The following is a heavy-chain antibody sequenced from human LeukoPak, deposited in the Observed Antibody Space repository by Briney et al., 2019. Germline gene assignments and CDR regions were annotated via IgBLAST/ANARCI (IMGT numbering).Heavy chain of an antibody. Sequence: SETLSLTCTVSGGSISSYYWSWIRQPPGKGLEWIGYIYYSGSTNYNPSLKSRVTISVDTSKNQFSLKLSSVTAADTAVYYCARSDYGDLQGKDAFDIWGQGTMVTVSS. CDR2: IYYSGST. CDR3: ARSDYGDLQGKDAFDI. V-gene: IGHV4-59*08. D-gene: IGHD4-17*01. J-gene: IGHJ3*02. CDR1: GGSISSYY.